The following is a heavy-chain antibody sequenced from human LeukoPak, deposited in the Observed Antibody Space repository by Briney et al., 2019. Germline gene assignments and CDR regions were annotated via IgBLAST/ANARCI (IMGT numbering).Heavy chain of an antibody. CDR1: GFTFSYAW. D-gene: IGHD2/OR15-2a*01. J-gene: IGHJ4*02. CDR2: IKFKTDGVKT. Sequence: VKPGGSLRLSCAASGFTFSYAWMTWVRQAPGIGLEWVGRIKFKTDGVKTDYAAPVKGRFTISRDDSKNTLYLQMNSLRFDDTAVYYCATDLRGRGPNPLSARIDYWGQGTLVTVSS. V-gene: IGHV3-15*01. CDR3: ATDLRGRGPNPLSARIDY.